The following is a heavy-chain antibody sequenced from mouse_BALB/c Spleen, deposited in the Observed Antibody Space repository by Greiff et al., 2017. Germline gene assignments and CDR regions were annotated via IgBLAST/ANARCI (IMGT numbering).Heavy chain of an antibody. J-gene: IGHJ4*01. V-gene: IGHV5-17*02. CDR1: GFTFSSFG. CDR2: ISSGSSTI. Sequence: EVHLVESGGGLVQPGGSRKLSCAASGFTFSSFGMHWVRQAPEKGLEWVAYISSGSSTIYYADTVKGRFTISRDNPKNTLFLQMTSLRSEDTAMYYCAREGLRHAVDYWGQGTSVTVSS. D-gene: IGHD2-4*01. CDR3: AREGLRHAVDY.